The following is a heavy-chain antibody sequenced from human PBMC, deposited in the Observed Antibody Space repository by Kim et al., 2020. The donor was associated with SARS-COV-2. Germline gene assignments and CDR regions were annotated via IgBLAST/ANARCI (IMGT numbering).Heavy chain of an antibody. J-gene: IGHJ6*02. D-gene: IGHD2-2*01. CDR1: GYTFTGYY. V-gene: IGHV1-2*02. CDR3: ARDLTDIVVVPAAIRTDYYYYGMDV. Sequence: ASVKVSCKASGYTFTGYYMHWVRQAPGQGLEWMGWINPNSGGTNYAQKFQGRVTMTRDTSISTAYMELSRLRSDDTAVYYCARDLTDIVVVPAAIRTDYYYYGMDVWGQGTTVTVSS. CDR2: INPNSGGT.